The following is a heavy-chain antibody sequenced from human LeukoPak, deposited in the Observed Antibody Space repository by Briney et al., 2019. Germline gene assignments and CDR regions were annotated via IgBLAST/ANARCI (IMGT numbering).Heavy chain of an antibody. CDR1: GFTFSNAW. D-gene: IGHD6-19*01. J-gene: IGHJ6*03. CDR2: IKSKTDGGTT. V-gene: IGHV3-15*01. Sequence: GGSLRLSCAASGFTFSNAWMSWVRQAPGKGLEWVGRIKSKTDGGTTDYAAPVKGRFTISRNDSKNTLYLKMNSLKTEDTAVYYCTTAPVEYYYYYYMDVWGKGTTVTVSS. CDR3: TTAPVEYYYYYYMDV.